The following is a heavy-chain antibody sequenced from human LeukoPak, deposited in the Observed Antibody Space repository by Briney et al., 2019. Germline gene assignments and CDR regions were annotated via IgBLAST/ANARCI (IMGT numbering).Heavy chain of an antibody. D-gene: IGHD3-10*02. J-gene: IGHJ3*01. CDR1: GFTFDNYA. Sequence: PGGTLSLSCAASGFTFDNYARNWVRQAPGKGLEWVSYISGGGAKRNYSDSVKGRFTISRDNPKNTLYLQINNLRAEDTAMYYCAKCSAGYYNDAFDFWGRGTMVTVSS. CDR3: AKCSAGYYNDAFDF. CDR2: ISGGGAKR. V-gene: IGHV3-23*01.